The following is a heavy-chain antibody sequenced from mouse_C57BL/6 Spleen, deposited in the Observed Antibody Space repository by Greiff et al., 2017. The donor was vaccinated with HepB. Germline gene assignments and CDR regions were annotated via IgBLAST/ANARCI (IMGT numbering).Heavy chain of an antibody. CDR3: ARSAGSSYVGYFDV. J-gene: IGHJ1*03. Sequence: VQRVESGAELARPGASVKLSCKASGYTFTSYGISWVKQRTGQGLEWIGEIYPRSGNTYYNEKFKGKATLTADKSSSTAYMELRSLTSEDSAVYFCARSAGSSYVGYFDVWGTGTTVTVSS. CDR2: IYPRSGNT. D-gene: IGHD1-1*01. CDR1: GYTFTSYG. V-gene: IGHV1-81*01.